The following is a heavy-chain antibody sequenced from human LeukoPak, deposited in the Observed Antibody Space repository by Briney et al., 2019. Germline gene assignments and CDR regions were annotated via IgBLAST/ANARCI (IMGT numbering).Heavy chain of an antibody. J-gene: IGHJ4*02. CDR1: GYTFTGYY. V-gene: IGHV1-2*02. CDR2: INPNSGGT. CDR3: ARDQGIAVATDDY. D-gene: IGHD6-19*01. Sequence: ASVKVSCKASGYTFTGYYMHWVRQAPGQGLEWMGWINPNSGGTNYAQKFQGRVTMTRDTSISTAYMELSRLRSDDTAVYYCARDQGIAVATDDYWGQGTLVTVSS.